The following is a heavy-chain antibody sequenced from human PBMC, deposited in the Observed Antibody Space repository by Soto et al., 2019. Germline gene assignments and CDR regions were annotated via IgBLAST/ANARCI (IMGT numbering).Heavy chain of an antibody. CDR1: GGSFSGYY. CDR3: ARGTYGDYTLGVVAMYNWFDP. D-gene: IGHD4-17*01. CDR2: INHSGST. V-gene: IGHV4-34*01. J-gene: IGHJ5*02. Sequence: QVQLQQWGAGLLKPSETLSLTCAVYGGSFSGYYWSWIRQPPGKGLEWIGEINHSGSTNYNPSLKSRVTRSVDTSKNQFSLKLSSVTAADTAVYYCARGTYGDYTLGVVAMYNWFDPWGQGTLVTVSS.